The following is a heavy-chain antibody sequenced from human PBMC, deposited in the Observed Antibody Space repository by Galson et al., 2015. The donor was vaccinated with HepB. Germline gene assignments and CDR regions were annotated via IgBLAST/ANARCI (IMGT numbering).Heavy chain of an antibody. D-gene: IGHD6-6*01. CDR1: GFTFSNNW. V-gene: IGHV3-74*01. Sequence: SLRLSCAASGFTFSNNWMHWVRQAPGKGLVWVSRINSDGSSTSYAGSVKGRFTISRDNAKNTLYLQMNSLRAEDTSVYYCARAGSSSSWDYYYYMDVWGKGTTVTVSS. CDR3: ARAGSSSSWDYYYYMDV. CDR2: INSDGSST. J-gene: IGHJ6*03.